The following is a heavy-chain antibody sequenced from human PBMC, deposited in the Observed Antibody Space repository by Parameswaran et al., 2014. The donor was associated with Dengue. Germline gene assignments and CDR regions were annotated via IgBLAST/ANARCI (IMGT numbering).Heavy chain of an antibody. CDR2: ISSSGSTI. D-gene: IGHD6-19*01. V-gene: IGHV3-11*04. J-gene: IGHJ4*02. CDR3: ARDRVYSSLKVKPEERQYYFDY. Sequence: WIRQPPGKGLEWVSYISSSGSTIYYADSVKGRFTISRDNAKNSLYLQMNSLRAEDTAVYYCARDRVYSSLKVKPEERQYYFDYWGQGTLVTVSS.